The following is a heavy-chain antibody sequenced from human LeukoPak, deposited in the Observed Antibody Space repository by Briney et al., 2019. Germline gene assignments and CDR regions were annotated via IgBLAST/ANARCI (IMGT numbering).Heavy chain of an antibody. CDR3: ARGWRYFDC. D-gene: IGHD5-24*01. CDR1: GFTFSSYA. CDR2: ISYDGSNK. Sequence: AGGSLRLSCAASGFTFSSYAMHWVRQAPGKGLEWVAVISYDGSNKYYADSVKGRFTISRDNSKNTLYLQMNSLRAEDTAVYYCARGWRYFDCWGQGTLVTVSS. V-gene: IGHV3-30*04. J-gene: IGHJ4*02.